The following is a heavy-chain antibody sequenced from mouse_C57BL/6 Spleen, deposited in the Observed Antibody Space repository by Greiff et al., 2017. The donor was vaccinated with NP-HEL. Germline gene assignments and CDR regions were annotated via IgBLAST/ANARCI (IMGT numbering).Heavy chain of an antibody. J-gene: IGHJ2*01. CDR3: ARGYFDY. V-gene: IGHV1-82*01. CDR2: IYPGDGDT. CDR1: GYAFSSSW. Sequence: VQLQQSGPELVKPGASVKISCKASGYAFSSSWMNWVKQRPGKGLEWIGRIYPGDGDTNYNGKFKGKATLTADISSSTAYMQLSSLTSEDSAVYFCARGYFDYWGQGTTLTVSS.